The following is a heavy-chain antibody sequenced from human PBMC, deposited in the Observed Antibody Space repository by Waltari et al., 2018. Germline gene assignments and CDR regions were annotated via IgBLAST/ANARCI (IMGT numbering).Heavy chain of an antibody. V-gene: IGHV3-30-3*01. CDR3: ARAPVVSTNWFDP. Sequence: QVQLVESGGGVVQPGRSLRLSCAASGFTFSSSAMHWVRQAPGKGLEWVAVISYDGSNKYYADSVKGRFTISRDNSKNTLYLQMNSLRAEDTAVYYCARAPVVSTNWFDPWGQGTLVTVSS. CDR1: GFTFSSSA. D-gene: IGHD2-15*01. J-gene: IGHJ5*02. CDR2: ISYDGSNK.